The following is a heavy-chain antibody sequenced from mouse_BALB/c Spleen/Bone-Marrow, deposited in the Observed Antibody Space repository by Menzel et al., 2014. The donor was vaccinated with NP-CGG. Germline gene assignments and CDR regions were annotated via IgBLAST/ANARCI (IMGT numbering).Heavy chain of an antibody. V-gene: IGHV7-3*02. CDR3: ARFPMDY. CDR1: GLTFTDYY. CDR2: IRNKAYGYTT. Sequence: DVQLQESGGGLVQPGGSLRLSCTTSGLTFTDYYMSWVRQPPGKALEWLAFIRNKAYGYTTEYSASVRGRFTISRDNSQSILYLQMSTLRAEDSATYYCARFPMDYWGQGTSVTVSS. J-gene: IGHJ4*01.